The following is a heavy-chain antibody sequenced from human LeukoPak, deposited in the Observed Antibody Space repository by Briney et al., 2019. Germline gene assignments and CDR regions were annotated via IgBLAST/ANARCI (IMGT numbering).Heavy chain of an antibody. Sequence: ASVRVSCXASGYTFTSYYMHWVRQAPGQGLEWMGIINPSGGSTSYAQKFQGRVTMTRDTSTSTVYMELSSLRSEDTAVYYCASTPESYYMDVWGRGTTVTVSS. CDR3: ASTPESYYMDV. V-gene: IGHV1-46*01. CDR2: INPSGGST. CDR1: GYTFTSYY. J-gene: IGHJ6*03.